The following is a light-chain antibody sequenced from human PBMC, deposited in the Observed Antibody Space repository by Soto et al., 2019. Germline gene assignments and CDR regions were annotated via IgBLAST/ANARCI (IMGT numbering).Light chain of an antibody. CDR2: DAS. J-gene: IGKJ4*01. V-gene: IGKV1-5*01. Sequence: DIQMTQSPSTLSASVGERVTITCRASQTINTWLAWYQHKPGKAPKLLIYDASTLQTGVPSRFSGYSSGTEFTLTISSLQPDDLATYFVQQYHSFSPEGLTFGGGTKVEL. CDR3: QQYHSFSPEGLT. CDR1: QTINTW.